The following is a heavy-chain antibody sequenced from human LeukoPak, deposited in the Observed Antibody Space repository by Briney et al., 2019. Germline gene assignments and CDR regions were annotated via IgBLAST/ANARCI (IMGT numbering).Heavy chain of an antibody. CDR3: TREYSSGWPFDF. CDR2: IRSKADTYAT. V-gene: IGHV3-73*01. Sequence: GGSLRLSCAASGFTFSDSAIHWVRQATGKGLEWVGRIRSKADTYATTYAASLKGRFTISRDDSRNRAFLQMSSRRTEDTAVYYCTREYSSGWPFDFWGQGTLVTVSS. D-gene: IGHD6-19*01. CDR1: GFTFSDSA. J-gene: IGHJ4*02.